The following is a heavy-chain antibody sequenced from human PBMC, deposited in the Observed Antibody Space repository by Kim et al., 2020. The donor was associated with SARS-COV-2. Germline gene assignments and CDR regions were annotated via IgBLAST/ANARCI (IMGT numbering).Heavy chain of an antibody. D-gene: IGHD6-6*01. J-gene: IGHJ4*02. CDR2: ISYDGSNK. V-gene: IGHV3-30*18. Sequence: GGSLRLSCAASGFTFSSYGMHWVRQAPGKGLEWVAVISYDGSNKYYADSVKGRFTISRDNSKNTLYLQMNSLRAEDTAVYYCAKGPYRYSSSSPIDYWGQGTLVTVSS. CDR1: GFTFSSYG. CDR3: AKGPYRYSSSSPIDY.